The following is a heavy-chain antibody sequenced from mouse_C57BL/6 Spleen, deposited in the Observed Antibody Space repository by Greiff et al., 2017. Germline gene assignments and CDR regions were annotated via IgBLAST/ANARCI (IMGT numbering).Heavy chain of an antibody. J-gene: IGHJ1*03. Sequence: EVQLQESGEGLVKPGGSLKLSCAASGFTFSSYAMSWVRQTPEKRLEWVAYISSGGDYIYYADTVKGRFTISRDNARNTLYLQMSSLKSEDTAMYYCTRDTPHDGYYPFDVWGTGTTVTVSS. CDR2: ISSGGDYI. D-gene: IGHD2-3*01. CDR1: GFTFSSYA. V-gene: IGHV5-9-1*02. CDR3: TRDTPHDGYYPFDV.